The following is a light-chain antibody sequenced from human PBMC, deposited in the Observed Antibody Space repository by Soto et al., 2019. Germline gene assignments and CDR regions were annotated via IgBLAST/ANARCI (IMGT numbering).Light chain of an antibody. J-gene: IGKJ1*01. CDR2: DAS. CDR3: QQYGSSSWT. Sequence: EIVLTQSPVTLSLSPGERATLSCRASQDINNYLAWYQQKRGQAPRLLFYDASKRAIGIPARFSGSGSGTDFTLTISSLEPEDFAVYYCQQYGSSSWTFGQGTKVDIK. CDR1: QDINNY. V-gene: IGKV3-11*01.